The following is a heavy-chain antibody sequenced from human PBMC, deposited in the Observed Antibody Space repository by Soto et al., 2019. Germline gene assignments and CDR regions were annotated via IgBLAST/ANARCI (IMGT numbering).Heavy chain of an antibody. CDR1: GFTFSSYW. CDR2: IKQDGSEK. CDR3: ARDGKDSGSGYANGGFDP. V-gene: IGHV3-7*03. J-gene: IGHJ5*02. D-gene: IGHD2-8*01. Sequence: GSLRLSCAASGFTFSSYWMSWVRQAPGKGLEWVANIKQDGSEKYYVDSVKGRFTISRDNAKNTLYLQMNSLRADDTALYYCARDGKDSGSGYANGGFDPWGQGTLVTVSS.